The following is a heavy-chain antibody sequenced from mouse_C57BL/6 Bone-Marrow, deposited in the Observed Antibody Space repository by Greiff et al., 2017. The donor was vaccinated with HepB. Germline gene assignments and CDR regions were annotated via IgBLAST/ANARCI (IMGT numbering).Heavy chain of an antibody. J-gene: IGHJ4*01. CDR1: GYSITSGYY. CDR2: ISYDGSN. CDR3: AREGGSSLYAMDY. D-gene: IGHD1-1*01. Sequence: EVQLVESGPGLVKPSQSLSLTCSVTGYSITSGYYWNWIRQFPGNKLEWMGYISYDGSNNYNPSLKNRISITRDTSKNQFFLKLNSVTTEDTATYYCAREGGSSLYAMDYWGQGTSVTVSS. V-gene: IGHV3-6*01.